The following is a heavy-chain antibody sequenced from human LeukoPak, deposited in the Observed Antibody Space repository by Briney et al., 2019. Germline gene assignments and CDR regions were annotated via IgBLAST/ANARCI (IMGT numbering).Heavy chain of an antibody. V-gene: IGHV4-34*01. CDR3: ARGGHRKYCSSTSCYGYFQH. D-gene: IGHD2-2*01. CDR1: GGSFSGYY. J-gene: IGHJ1*01. Sequence: SETLSLTCAVYGGSFSGYYLSWIRQPPGKGLEWIGEINHSGSTNYNPSLKSRVTISVDTSKNQFSLKLSSVTAADTAVYYCARGGHRKYCSSTSCYGYFQHWGQGTLVTVSS. CDR2: INHSGST.